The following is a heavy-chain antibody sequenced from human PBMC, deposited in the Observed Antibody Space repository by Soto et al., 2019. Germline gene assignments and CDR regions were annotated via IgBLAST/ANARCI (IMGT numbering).Heavy chain of an antibody. CDR2: IDHSGST. J-gene: IGHJ6*02. Sequence: SVPLSVTWAVYGGSFRGYYWSWILQPPGKGLEWIGEIDHSGSTNYNPSLKSRVTISVDTSKNQFSLKLSSVTAADTAVYYCARVQGNHYYYYYYGMDVWGQGTTVTVSS. CDR1: GGSFRGYY. V-gene: IGHV4-34*01. CDR3: ARVQGNHYYYYYYGMDV.